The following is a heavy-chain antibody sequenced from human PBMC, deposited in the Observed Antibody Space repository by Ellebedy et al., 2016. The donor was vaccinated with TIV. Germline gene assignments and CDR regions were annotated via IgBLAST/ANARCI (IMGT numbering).Heavy chain of an antibody. CDR1: GGSISDSTYF. CDR3: ARHVSGWEYFDQ. CDR2: IYYSGST. Sequence: MPSETLSLTCTVSGGSISDSTYFRGWIRQPPGKGLEWIGNIYYSGSTDNNPSLKSRATISVDTSKNVFSLKLRSVTAADTAVYYCARHVSGWEYFDQWGQGTLVTVSS. D-gene: IGHD6-19*01. J-gene: IGHJ4*02. V-gene: IGHV4-39*01.